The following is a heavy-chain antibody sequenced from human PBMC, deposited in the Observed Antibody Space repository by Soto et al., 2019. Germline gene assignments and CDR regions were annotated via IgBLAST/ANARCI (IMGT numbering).Heavy chain of an antibody. CDR3: ARGYDFWSGPQDP. D-gene: IGHD3-3*01. CDR2: INAGNGNT. V-gene: IGHV1-3*05. J-gene: IGHJ5*02. Sequence: QVQLVQSGAEEKKPGASVKVSCKASGYTFTSYAMHWVRQAPGQRLEWLGWINAGNGNTKYSQKFQGRVTITRETSASTAYMELSSLRSEDTAVYYCARGYDFWSGPQDPWGQGTLVTVSS. CDR1: GYTFTSYA.